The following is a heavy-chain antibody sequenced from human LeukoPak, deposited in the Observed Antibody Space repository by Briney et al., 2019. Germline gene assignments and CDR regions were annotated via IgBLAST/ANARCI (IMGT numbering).Heavy chain of an antibody. CDR1: GGSISSSSYY. Sequence: SETLSLTCTVSGGSISSSSYYWGWIRQPPGKGLEWIGSIYYSGSTYYNPSLKGRVTISVDTSKNQFSLKLSSVTAADTAVYYCARIRGYLYYFDYWGQGTLVTVSS. V-gene: IGHV4-39*01. J-gene: IGHJ4*02. CDR2: IYYSGST. CDR3: ARIRGYLYYFDY. D-gene: IGHD5-18*01.